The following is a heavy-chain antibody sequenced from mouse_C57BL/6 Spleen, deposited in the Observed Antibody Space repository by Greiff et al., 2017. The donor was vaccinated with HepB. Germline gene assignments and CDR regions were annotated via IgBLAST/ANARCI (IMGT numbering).Heavy chain of an antibody. CDR3: ARRWADYYAMDY. CDR1: GYTFTSYW. V-gene: IGHV1-55*01. J-gene: IGHJ4*01. D-gene: IGHD1-1*02. Sequence: QVQLKQSGAELVKPGASVKMSCKASGYTFTSYWITWVKQRPGQGLEWIGDIYPGSGSTNYNEKFKSKATLTVDTSSSTAYMQLSSLTSEDSAVYYCARRWADYYAMDYWGQGTSVTVSS. CDR2: IYPGSGST.